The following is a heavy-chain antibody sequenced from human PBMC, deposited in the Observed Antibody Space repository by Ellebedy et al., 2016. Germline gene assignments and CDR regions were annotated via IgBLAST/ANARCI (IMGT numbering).Heavy chain of an antibody. V-gene: IGHV3-23*01. D-gene: IGHD4-17*01. CDR3: YYGHYSGF. J-gene: IGHJ4*02. CDR1: GFTFRNFF. CDR2: ISGDGDTT. Sequence: GESLKISXVASGFTFRNFFMSWVRQAPGGGLEWISTISGDGDTTFSADSAKGRFTISRDNSRYTLYLQMDSLTAADTAVYYCYYGHYSGFWGQGTLVTVSS.